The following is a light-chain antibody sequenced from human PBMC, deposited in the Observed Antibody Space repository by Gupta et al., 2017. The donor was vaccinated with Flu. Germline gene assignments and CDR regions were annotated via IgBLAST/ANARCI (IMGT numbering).Light chain of an antibody. Sequence: ERVTITCRASQTISSWLAWYQQKPGKAPKLLIYKASSLESGVPSRFSGSGSGTEFTLTISSLQPDDFATYYCHQYNTYSALTFGGGTRVEVK. CDR2: KAS. J-gene: IGKJ4*01. CDR1: QTISSW. CDR3: HQYNTYSALT. V-gene: IGKV1-5*03.